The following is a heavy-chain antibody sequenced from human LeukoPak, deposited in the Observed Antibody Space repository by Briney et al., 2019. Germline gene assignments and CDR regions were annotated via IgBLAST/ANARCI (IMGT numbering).Heavy chain of an antibody. V-gene: IGHV3-23*01. J-gene: IGHJ4*02. Sequence: GGCLRLSCAASGFTFSSYGMSWVRQAPGKGLEWVSAIGGRDGSTYYADSVKGRFTISRDNSKNTLYVQMNSLRAEDTAVYYCAKGHHYGSGSLDYWGQGTLVTVSS. D-gene: IGHD3-10*01. CDR2: IGGRDGST. CDR3: AKGHHYGSGSLDY. CDR1: GFTFSSYG.